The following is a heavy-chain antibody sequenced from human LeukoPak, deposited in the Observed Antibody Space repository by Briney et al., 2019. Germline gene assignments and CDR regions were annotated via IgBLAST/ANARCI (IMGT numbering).Heavy chain of an antibody. CDR1: GFTFSSHS. J-gene: IGHJ4*02. CDR3: ARGLDFNHCSSTSCSASDY. D-gene: IGHD2-2*01. CDR2: ISSSSSYI. Sequence: GGSLRLSCAASGFTFSSHSMNWVRQAPGKGLEWVSSISSSSSYIYYADSVKGRFTISRDNAKNSLYLQMNSLRAEDTAVYYCARGLDFNHCSSTSCSASDYWGQGTLVTVSS. V-gene: IGHV3-21*01.